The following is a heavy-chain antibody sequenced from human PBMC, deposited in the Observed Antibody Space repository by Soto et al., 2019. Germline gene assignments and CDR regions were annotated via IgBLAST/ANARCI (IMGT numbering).Heavy chain of an antibody. J-gene: IGHJ4*02. V-gene: IGHV4-28*01. CDR1: GYSISSSNW. D-gene: IGHD1-26*01. Sequence: TSETLSLTCAVSGYSISSSNWWGWIRQPPGKGLEWIGYIYYSGTTYYNPSLKRRVTMSVDTSKNQFSLKLTSVTAVDTAVYYCARREIQGPIGYWGQGTLVTVSS. CDR2: IYYSGTT. CDR3: ARREIQGPIGY.